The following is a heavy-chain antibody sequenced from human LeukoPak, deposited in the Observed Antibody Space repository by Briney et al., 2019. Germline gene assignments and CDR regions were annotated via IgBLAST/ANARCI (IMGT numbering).Heavy chain of an antibody. D-gene: IGHD6-19*01. CDR2: IYYSVST. CDR3: ARPYSSGWYGAFDI. Sequence: SETLSLTCTVSGGSISSYFWSWIRQPPGKGLEWIGYIYYSVSTNYNPSPKSRVTISVDTSKNQFSLRLSSVTAADTAVYYCARPYSSGWYGAFDIWGQGTMVTVSS. CDR1: GGSISSYF. J-gene: IGHJ3*02. V-gene: IGHV4-59*08.